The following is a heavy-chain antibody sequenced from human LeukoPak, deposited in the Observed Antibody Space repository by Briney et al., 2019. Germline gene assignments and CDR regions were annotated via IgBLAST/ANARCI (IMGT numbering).Heavy chain of an antibody. CDR1: GFTFSSYA. D-gene: IGHD3-10*01. J-gene: IGHJ4*02. CDR3: ARDHYYGSGSYSDY. Sequence: GGSLRLSCAASGFTFSSYAMHWVRQAPDKGLEWVAVISYDGSNKYYADSVKGRFTISRDNSKNTLYLQMNSLRAEDTAVYYCARDHYYGSGSYSDYWGQGTLVTVSS. V-gene: IGHV3-30-3*01. CDR2: ISYDGSNK.